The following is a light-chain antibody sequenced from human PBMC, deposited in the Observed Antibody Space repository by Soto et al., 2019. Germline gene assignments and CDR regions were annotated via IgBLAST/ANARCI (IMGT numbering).Light chain of an antibody. J-gene: IGLJ2*01. Sequence: QSVLTQPPSVSGAPGQRVTISCTGSSSNIGAHYDVHWYQQLPGTAPKLLIYGNSNRPSGVPDRFSGSKSGTSASLAITGLQAEDEADYYCQSYDSSLSGVIFGGGTKVTVL. V-gene: IGLV1-40*01. CDR2: GNS. CDR3: QSYDSSLSGVI. CDR1: SSNIGAHYD.